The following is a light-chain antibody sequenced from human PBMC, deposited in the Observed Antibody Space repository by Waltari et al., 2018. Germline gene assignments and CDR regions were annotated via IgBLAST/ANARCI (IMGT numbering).Light chain of an antibody. Sequence: EIVMTQSPPTLSVSPGERATLSCRASQSVSSNLTWYHQKPGQAPRLLIYGAYTRATGIPARFSGSGSGTEFTLTISSLQSEDFAVYYCQQYNNWRLTFGGGTKVEIK. CDR3: QQYNNWRLT. V-gene: IGKV3-15*01. J-gene: IGKJ4*01. CDR2: GAY. CDR1: QSVSSN.